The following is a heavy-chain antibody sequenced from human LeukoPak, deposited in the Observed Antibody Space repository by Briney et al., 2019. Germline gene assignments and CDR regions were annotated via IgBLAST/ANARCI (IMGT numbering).Heavy chain of an antibody. CDR3: ARDVRTVTTPNYYYYQYMDV. V-gene: IGHV4-4*07. D-gene: IGHD4-11*01. CDR1: GGSISSYY. J-gene: IGHJ6*03. Sequence: PSETLSLTCSVSGGSISSYYWSWIRQPAGKGLEWIGRIYSTGSTNYNASLKSRVTMSVDTSKSQFSLKLSSVTAADTAVYYCARDVRTVTTPNYYYYQYMDVWGKGTTVTVSS. CDR2: IYSTGST.